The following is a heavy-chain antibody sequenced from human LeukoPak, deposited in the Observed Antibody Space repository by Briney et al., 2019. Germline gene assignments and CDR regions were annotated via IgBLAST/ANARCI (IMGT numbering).Heavy chain of an antibody. J-gene: IGHJ4*02. CDR3: AKSDYYDSSGHPSSFEY. D-gene: IGHD3-22*01. CDR1: GLLFRSSA. V-gene: IGHV3-23*01. CDR2: VSGSGGTT. Sequence: PGGSQRLPQAACGLLFRSSALSWVSQAPGRALEWVSAVSGSGGTTYYADSVKGRFTISRDNSKNTLYLQMNSLRAEDTAVYYCAKSDYYDSSGHPSSFEYWGQGTLVTVSS.